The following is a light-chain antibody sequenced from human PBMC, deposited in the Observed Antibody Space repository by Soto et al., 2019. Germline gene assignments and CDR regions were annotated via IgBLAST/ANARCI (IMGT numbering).Light chain of an antibody. CDR2: GAS. J-gene: IGKJ5*01. CDR3: QQYDTWPT. CDR1: QSVGGD. V-gene: IGKV3-15*01. Sequence: IVMTQSPATLSVSPGERAILSCRASQSVGGDLAWYQRKPGQAPRLLIYGASSRAPGIPTRFSGSGSGTEFTLTISSLQSEDFAVYYCQQYDTWPTFGQGTRLEI.